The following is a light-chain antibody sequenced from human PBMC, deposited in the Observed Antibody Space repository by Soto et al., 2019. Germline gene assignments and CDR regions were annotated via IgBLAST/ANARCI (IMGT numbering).Light chain of an antibody. Sequence: DIQMTQSPSTLSASVGDRVTITCRASQSISSWLAWYQQKPGKAPKLLIYDASSLGSGVPSRFSGSGSGTEFTLTISSLRPDDFASYYCQQYKSNSGFXGGTKVDIK. CDR2: DAS. J-gene: IGKJ4*01. CDR1: QSISSW. CDR3: QQYKSNSG. V-gene: IGKV1-5*01.